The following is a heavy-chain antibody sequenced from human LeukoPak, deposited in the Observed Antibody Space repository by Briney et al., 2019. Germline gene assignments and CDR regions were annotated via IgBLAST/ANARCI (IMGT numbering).Heavy chain of an antibody. V-gene: IGHV1-2*02. Sequence: ASVKVSCKASGYTLTDCYIHWVRQAPGQGLEWMGWINPSSGGTNYAQKFQGRVTMTRDTPISTAYMELSRLRFDDTAVHYCARVSSAHYFYGMDVWGHGTTVTVSS. J-gene: IGHJ6*02. CDR2: INPSSGGT. CDR1: GYTLTDCY. CDR3: ARVSSAHYFYGMDV. D-gene: IGHD2-2*01.